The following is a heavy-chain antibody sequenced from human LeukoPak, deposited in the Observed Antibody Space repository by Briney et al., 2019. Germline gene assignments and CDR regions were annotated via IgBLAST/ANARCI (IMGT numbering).Heavy chain of an antibody. CDR1: GFIFNGYT. D-gene: IGHD3-9*01. CDR3: ASFDYEYAFDI. V-gene: IGHV3-21*01. Sequence: GGSLRLSCEASGFIFNGYTMNWVRQAPGKGLEWVSSISSSGSNIYYADSVKGRFTIPRDNAKNSLYLQMNSLRAENTAVYYCASFDYEYAFDIWGQGTMVTVSS. J-gene: IGHJ3*02. CDR2: ISSSGSNI.